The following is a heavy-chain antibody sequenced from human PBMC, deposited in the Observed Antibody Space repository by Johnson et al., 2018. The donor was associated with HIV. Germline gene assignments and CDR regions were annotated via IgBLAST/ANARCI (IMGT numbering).Heavy chain of an antibody. J-gene: IGHJ3*02. V-gene: IGHV3-30*02. CDR3: AKPEGAQFLGSYGAFYI. Sequence: QVQLMESGGGVVQPGRSLRLSCAASGFTFSSYAMHWVRQAPGKGLEWVAFIRYDGSNKYYADSVKGRFTISRYNSKNTLYLQMNSLRAEDTAVYYCAKPEGAQFLGSYGAFYIWGQGTMVTVSS. CDR2: IRYDGSNK. D-gene: IGHD5-18*01. CDR1: GFTFSSYA.